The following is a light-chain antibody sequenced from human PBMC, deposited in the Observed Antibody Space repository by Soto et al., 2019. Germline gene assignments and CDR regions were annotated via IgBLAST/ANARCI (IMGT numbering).Light chain of an antibody. CDR3: CSYAATYTSV. CDR1: SSDVGTSNY. V-gene: IGLV2-11*01. CDR2: DVT. J-gene: IGLJ1*01. Sequence: QSALAQPRSVSGSPGQSVTISCTGTSSDVGTSNYVSWYQQHPGKAPKLMIYDVTKRPSGVPDRFSASKSGNTASLTISGLQADDEADYYCCSYAATYTSVFGTGTKVTV.